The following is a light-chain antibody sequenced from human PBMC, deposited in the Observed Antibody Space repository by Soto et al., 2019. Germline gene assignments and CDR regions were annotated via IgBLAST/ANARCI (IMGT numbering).Light chain of an antibody. J-gene: IGLJ1*01. CDR3: SSSASNFIYV. CDR2: EVT. CDR1: SSDVGGYNF. Sequence: QSALTQPASVSGSPGQSITISCTGTSSDVGGYNFVSWYQQHPGKAPNLMIYEVTSRPSGVSNRFSGSKSGNTASLTISGLQAEDEADYYGSSSASNFIYVFGTGTKLTVL. V-gene: IGLV2-14*01.